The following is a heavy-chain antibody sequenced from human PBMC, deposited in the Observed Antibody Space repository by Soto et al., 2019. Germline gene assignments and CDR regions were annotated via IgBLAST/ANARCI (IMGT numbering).Heavy chain of an antibody. J-gene: IGHJ4*02. CDR1: GFTVSSNY. D-gene: IGHD1-26*01. CDR3: ARVHSGSYHDY. V-gene: IGHV3-66*01. CDR2: IYSGGST. Sequence: EVQLVESGGGLVQPGGSLRLSCAASGFTVSSNYMSWVRQAPGKGLEWVSVIYSGGSTYYADSVKGRFTISRDNSKNTLYLQMNSLRAEDTAVYYCARVHSGSYHDYWGQGTLVTVSS.